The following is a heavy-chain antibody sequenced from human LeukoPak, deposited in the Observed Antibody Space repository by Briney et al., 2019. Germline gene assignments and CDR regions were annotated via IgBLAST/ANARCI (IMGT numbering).Heavy chain of an antibody. J-gene: IGHJ5*02. CDR1: GYTFTGYY. CDR2: INPNSGGT. V-gene: IGHV1-2*02. CDR3: ARVNAYQYQLPSNWFDP. D-gene: IGHD2-2*01. Sequence: ASVKVSCKASGYTFTGYYMHWVRQAPGQGLEWMGWINPNSGGTNYAQKFQGRVTMTRDTSISTAYMELSRLRSDDTAVYYCARVNAYQYQLPSNWFDPWGQGTLVTVSS.